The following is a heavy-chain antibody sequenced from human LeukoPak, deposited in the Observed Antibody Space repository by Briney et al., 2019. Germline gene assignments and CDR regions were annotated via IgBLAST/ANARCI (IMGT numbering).Heavy chain of an antibody. CDR1: GFTFSNYA. V-gene: IGHV3-23*01. CDR3: AKDPPSGYCSGGTCNDSPFYS. CDR2: ITGGADIT. Sequence: GGSLRLSCAASGFTFSNYAMTWVRQAPGKGLEWVSLITGGADITYYADSVKGRFTISRDNSKNMLFLQMNSLRVEDTAVYYCAKDPPSGYCSGGTCNDSPFYSWGQGTLVTVSS. D-gene: IGHD2-15*01. J-gene: IGHJ4*02.